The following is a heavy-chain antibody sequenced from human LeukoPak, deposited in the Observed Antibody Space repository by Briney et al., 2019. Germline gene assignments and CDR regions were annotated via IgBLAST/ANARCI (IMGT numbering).Heavy chain of an antibody. V-gene: IGHV4-4*02. CDR1: GGSMSSSNW. CDR3: ARDRYDSSGPIDI. J-gene: IGHJ3*02. CDR2: IYHSGST. D-gene: IGHD3-22*01. Sequence: SESLPLTCAVSGGSMSSSNWGSWVRQSPGKGLEWIGEIYHSGSTNYNPCLKSRVSISVDKSKNQFSLKLSSVTAADTAVYYCARDRYDSSGPIDIWGQGTMVTVSS.